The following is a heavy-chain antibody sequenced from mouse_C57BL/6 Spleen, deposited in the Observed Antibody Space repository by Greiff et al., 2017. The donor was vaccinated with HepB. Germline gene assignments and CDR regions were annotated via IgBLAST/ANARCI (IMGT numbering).Heavy chain of an antibody. V-gene: IGHV14-1*01. J-gene: IGHJ1*03. D-gene: IGHD1-1*01. CDR3: TTDYGSSPWCVDV. Sequence: EVQLQQSGAELVRPGASVKLSCTASGFNIKDYYMHWVKQRPEQGLEWIGRIDPEDGDTEYAPKFQGKATMTADTSSNTAYLQLSSLTSEDTAVYYCTTDYGSSPWCVDVWGTGTTVTVSS. CDR2: IDPEDGDT. CDR1: GFNIKDYY.